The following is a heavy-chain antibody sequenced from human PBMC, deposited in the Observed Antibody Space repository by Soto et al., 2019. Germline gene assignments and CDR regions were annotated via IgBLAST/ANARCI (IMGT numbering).Heavy chain of an antibody. CDR2: IYYSGST. CDR1: GGSISSGYYY. CDR3: AGSSWYEHWFDP. J-gene: IGHJ5*02. D-gene: IGHD6-13*01. Sequence: SETLSLTCTVSGGSISSGYYYWSWIRQPPGKGLEWIGYIYYSGSTYYNPSLKSRVTISVDTSKNQFSLKLSSVTAADTAVYYCAGSSWYEHWFDPWGQGTLVTVSS. V-gene: IGHV4-30-4*01.